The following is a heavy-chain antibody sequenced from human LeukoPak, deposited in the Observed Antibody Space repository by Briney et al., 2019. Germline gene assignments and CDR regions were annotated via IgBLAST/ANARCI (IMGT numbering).Heavy chain of an antibody. D-gene: IGHD3-16*01. Sequence: GGSLRLSCAASGFTFSSYAMSWVRPAPGKGLVWVSGMSGSGGSTYYADSVKGRFTISRDNSKNTLYLQMNTLRAEDTAVYYCAKDREYSYVYDAFDIWGQGTLVTVSS. CDR1: GFTFSSYA. J-gene: IGHJ3*02. CDR2: MSGSGGST. V-gene: IGHV3-23*01. CDR3: AKDREYSYVYDAFDI.